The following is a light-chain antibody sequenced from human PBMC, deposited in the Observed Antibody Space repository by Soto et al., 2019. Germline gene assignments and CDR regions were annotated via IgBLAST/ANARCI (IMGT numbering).Light chain of an antibody. V-gene: IGLV2-11*01. CDR3: CSYAGTYTWV. J-gene: IGLJ3*02. CDR2: DVN. CDR1: SSDVGGYKY. Sequence: QSVLTQPRSVSGSPGQSVTISCTGTSSDVGGYKYISWYQQHPGKAPKLMIYDVNKRPSGVPDHFSGSKSGSTASLTIAGLQADDEADYYCCSYAGTYTWVFGGGTKLTVL.